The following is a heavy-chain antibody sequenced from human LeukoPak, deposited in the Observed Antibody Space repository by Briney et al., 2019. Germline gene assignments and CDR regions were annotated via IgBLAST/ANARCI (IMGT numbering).Heavy chain of an antibody. CDR3: ASSQLLYGPIYYYYMDV. CDR2: ISAYNGNT. D-gene: IGHD2-2*02. J-gene: IGHJ6*03. CDR1: GYTFTSYG. V-gene: IGHV1-18*01. Sequence: ASVKVSCKASGYTFTSYGISWVRQAPGQGLEWMGWISAYNGNTNYAQKFQGRVTMTTDTSTSTAYMELRSLRSDDTAVYYCASSQLLYGPIYYYYMDVWGKGTTVTVSS.